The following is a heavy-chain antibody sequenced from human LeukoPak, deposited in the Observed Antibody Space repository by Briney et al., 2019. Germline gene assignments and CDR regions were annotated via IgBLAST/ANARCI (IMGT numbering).Heavy chain of an antibody. D-gene: IGHD1-14*01. CDR2: IVGDSIKT. CDR3: AKQPYNYYYLDV. Sequence: GGSLRLSCALSGLTSHDYAMTWVRQAPGKGLEWVSTIVGDSIKTYYAASVRGRFTISRDNSNYVLFLHMNSLRAEDTAIYYCAKQPYNYYYLDVWGKGTTVTISS. V-gene: IGHV3-23*01. CDR1: GLTSHDYA. J-gene: IGHJ6*03.